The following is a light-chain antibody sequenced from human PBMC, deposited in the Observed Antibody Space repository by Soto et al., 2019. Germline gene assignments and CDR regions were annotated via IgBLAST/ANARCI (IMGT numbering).Light chain of an antibody. J-gene: IGLJ1*01. CDR1: SSNIGSKT. CDR2: SNY. Sequence: QSVLTQPPSASGTPGQRVTISCSGSSSNIGSKTVNWYQQLPGTAPKLLIYSNYQRPSGVPDRFSGSKSGTSASLAISGLQSEEEADYYCSAWDANLNGYVFGTGTKVTVL. V-gene: IGLV1-44*01. CDR3: SAWDANLNGYV.